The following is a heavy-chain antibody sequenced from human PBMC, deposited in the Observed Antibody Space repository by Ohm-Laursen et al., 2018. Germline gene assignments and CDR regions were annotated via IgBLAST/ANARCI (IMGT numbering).Heavy chain of an antibody. CDR3: AREGSSGWSEYYFDY. CDR1: GFTFSSHG. J-gene: IGHJ4*02. V-gene: IGHV3-21*01. Sequence: SLRLSCSASGFTFSSHGINWVRQAPGKGLEWVSSISSSSSYIYYADSVKGRFTISRDNAKNSLYLQMNSLRAEDTAVYYCAREGSSGWSEYYFDYWGQGTLVTVSS. D-gene: IGHD6-19*01. CDR2: ISSSSSYI.